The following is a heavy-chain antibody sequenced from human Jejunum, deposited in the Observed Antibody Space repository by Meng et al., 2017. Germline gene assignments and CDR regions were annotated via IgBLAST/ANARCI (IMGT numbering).Heavy chain of an antibody. Sequence: QLQLQESGSGLVKPSQTLSLTCVVSGGSMSSSYYSWGWIRQPPGKGLEWIGEVTHSGTTNYAPSLKSRVTISLDTSNNQFSLKLTSVTAADTAVYYCARVGLGWSGFDSWGQGTLVTVSS. CDR3: ARVGLGWSGFDS. V-gene: IGHV4-30-2*01. CDR1: GGSMSSSYYS. J-gene: IGHJ4*02. D-gene: IGHD3/OR15-3a*01. CDR2: VTHSGTT.